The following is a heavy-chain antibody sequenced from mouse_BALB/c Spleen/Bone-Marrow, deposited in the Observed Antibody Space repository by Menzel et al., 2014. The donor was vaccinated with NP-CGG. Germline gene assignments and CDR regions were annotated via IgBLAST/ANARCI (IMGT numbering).Heavy chain of an antibody. V-gene: IGHV5-9-4*01. CDR3: ARDHYGYYTMDY. Sequence: EVQGVESGGGLVKPGGSLKLSCAASGFTFSSYAMPWVRQSPEKRPEWVAEISSGGSYTYYPDTVTGRFTISRDNAKNTLYLEMSSLRSEDTAMYYCARDHYGYYTMDYWGQGTSVTVSS. D-gene: IGHD1-2*01. J-gene: IGHJ4*01. CDR2: ISSGGSYT. CDR1: GFTFSSYA.